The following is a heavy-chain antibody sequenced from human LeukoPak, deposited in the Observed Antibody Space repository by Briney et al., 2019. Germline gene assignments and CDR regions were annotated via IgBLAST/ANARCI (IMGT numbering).Heavy chain of an antibody. CDR2: IYPRDGST. CDR3: GRDQEGFDY. J-gene: IGHJ4*02. CDR1: GYTFTSNY. V-gene: IGHV1-46*01. Sequence: ASVKVSCKASGYTFTSNYIHWVRRAPGQGLEWMGMIYPRDGSTSYAQKFQGRVTVTRDTSTSTVHMELSGLRSEDTAVYYCGRDQEGFDYWGQGTLVTASS.